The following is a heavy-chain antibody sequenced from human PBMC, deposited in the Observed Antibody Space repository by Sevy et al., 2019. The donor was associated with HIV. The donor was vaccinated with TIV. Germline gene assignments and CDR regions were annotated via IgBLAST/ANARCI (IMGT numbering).Heavy chain of an antibody. D-gene: IGHD3-3*01. CDR2: INSEGSST. V-gene: IGHV3-74*01. Sequence: GGCLRLSCAASGFTFSSYWMHWVRQAPGKGLVWVSRINSEGSSTSYADSVKGRFTISRDNAKNTLYLQMNSLRADDTAMYYCASQYYDCRSCYYHPFDYWGQGTLVTVSS. CDR1: GFTFSSYW. CDR3: ASQYYDCRSCYYHPFDY. J-gene: IGHJ4*02.